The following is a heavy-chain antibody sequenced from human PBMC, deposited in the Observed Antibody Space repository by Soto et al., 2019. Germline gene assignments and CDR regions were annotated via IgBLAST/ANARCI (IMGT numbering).Heavy chain of an antibody. J-gene: IGHJ4*02. CDR1: GYTLSSYC. Sequence: ASVNVSCKASGYTLSSYCMHWVRQAPGQGLEWMGIINTSGGSTTYAQKFQGRVTMTRDTSTSTVYMELSSLTSEDTAVYYCARASVSGRRFDYWGEGTLVTVS. V-gene: IGHV1-46*03. CDR3: ARASVSGRRFDY. D-gene: IGHD6-19*01. CDR2: INTSGGST.